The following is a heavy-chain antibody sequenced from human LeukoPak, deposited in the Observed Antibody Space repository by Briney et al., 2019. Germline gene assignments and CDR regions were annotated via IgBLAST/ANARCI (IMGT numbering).Heavy chain of an antibody. CDR3: ARGVPYYYDSSGYRLYYYYYYMDV. V-gene: IGHV4-34*01. Sequence: SETLSLTCAVYGGSFSGYYWSWIRQPPGKGLEWIGEIYHSGSTNYNPSLKSRVTISVDKSKNQFSLKLSSVTAADTAVYYCARGVPYYYDSSGYRLYYYYYYMDVWGKGTTVTVSS. J-gene: IGHJ6*03. D-gene: IGHD3-22*01. CDR2: IYHSGST. CDR1: GGSFSGYY.